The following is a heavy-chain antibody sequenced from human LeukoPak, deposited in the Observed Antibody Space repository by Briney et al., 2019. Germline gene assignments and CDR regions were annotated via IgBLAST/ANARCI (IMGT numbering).Heavy chain of an antibody. J-gene: IGHJ4*02. CDR2: ISSSGSTT. Sequence: PGGSLRLSCAASGFTFSSYGMHWVRQAPGKGLEWVSYISSSGSTTHYADSVKGRFTISRDNAKNSLYVQMNNLRAEDTAVYYCARVPRSGGSIDYWGQGTLVTVSS. CDR3: ARVPRSGGSIDY. V-gene: IGHV3-48*04. CDR1: GFTFSSYG. D-gene: IGHD6-19*01.